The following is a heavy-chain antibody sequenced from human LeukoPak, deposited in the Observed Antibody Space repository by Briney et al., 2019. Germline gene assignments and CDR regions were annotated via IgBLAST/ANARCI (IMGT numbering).Heavy chain of an antibody. J-gene: IGHJ6*02. CDR3: AREAASALLYYYYGMDV. Sequence: GGSLRLSCAASGFTVSSNYMSWVRQAPGKGLEWVSVIYSGGSTYYADPVKGRFTISRDNSKNTLYLQMNSLRAEDTAVYYCAREAASALLYYYYGMDVWGQGTTVTVSS. CDR1: GFTVSSNY. V-gene: IGHV3-66*01. CDR2: IYSGGST. D-gene: IGHD1-26*01.